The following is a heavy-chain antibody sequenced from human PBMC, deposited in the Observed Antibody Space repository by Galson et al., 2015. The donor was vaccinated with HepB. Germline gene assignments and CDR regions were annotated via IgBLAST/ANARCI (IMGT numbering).Heavy chain of an antibody. CDR3: ARSITMVRGADPHYYYYGMDV. Sequence: QSGAEVKKPGESLRISCKGSGYSFTSYWISWVRQMPGKGLEWMGRIDPSDSYTNYSSSFQGHVTISADKSISTAYLQWSSLKASDTAMYYCARSITMVRGADPHYYYYGMDVWGQGTTVTVSS. J-gene: IGHJ6*02. CDR2: IDPSDSYT. V-gene: IGHV5-10-1*01. CDR1: GYSFTSYW. D-gene: IGHD3-10*01.